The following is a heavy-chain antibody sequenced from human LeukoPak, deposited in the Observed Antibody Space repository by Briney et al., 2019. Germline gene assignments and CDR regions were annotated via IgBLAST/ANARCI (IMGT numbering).Heavy chain of an antibody. J-gene: IGHJ4*02. Sequence: GGSRRLSCAASGFTFSTYWMHWVRQAPGKGLVWVSHINTDGSHTNYADSVKGRFTISRDNAKNTLYLQMNSLRAEDTAVYYCARFTAARPVYWGQGALVTVSS. V-gene: IGHV3-74*01. D-gene: IGHD6-6*01. CDR2: INTDGSHT. CDR3: ARFTAARPVY. CDR1: GFTFSTYW.